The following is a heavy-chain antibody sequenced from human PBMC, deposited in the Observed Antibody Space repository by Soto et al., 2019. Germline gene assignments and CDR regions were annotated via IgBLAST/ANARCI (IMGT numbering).Heavy chain of an antibody. V-gene: IGHV4-4*02. CDR1: GGSVSSSNW. D-gene: IGHD1-26*01. CDR3: ARFKVGATGYYYYYYGMDV. CDR2: IYHSGST. Sequence: PSETLSLTCAVSGGSVSSSNWWSWVRQPPGKGLEWIGEIYHSGSTNYNPSLKSRVTISVDKSKNQFSLKLSSVTAADTAVYYCARFKVGATGYYYYYYGMDVWGQGTTVTVSS. J-gene: IGHJ6*02.